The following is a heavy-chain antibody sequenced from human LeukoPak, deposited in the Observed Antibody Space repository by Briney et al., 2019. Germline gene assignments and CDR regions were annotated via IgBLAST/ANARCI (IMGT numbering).Heavy chain of an antibody. J-gene: IGHJ4*02. V-gene: IGHV3-30*02. Sequence: PGGSLRLSCAASGFTFNNFSMHWVRQAPGKGLEWVAFMGYEGIHKYYADSVKGRFTISKDNSKATLYLQMNSLRPEDTAVYYCARDLHGGYSSDYWGQGTLVTVSS. CDR2: MGYEGIHK. D-gene: IGHD4-23*01. CDR1: GFTFNNFS. CDR3: ARDLHGGYSSDY.